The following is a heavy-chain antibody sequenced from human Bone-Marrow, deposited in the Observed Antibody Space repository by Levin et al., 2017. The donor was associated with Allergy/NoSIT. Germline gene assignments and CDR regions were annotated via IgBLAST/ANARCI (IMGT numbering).Heavy chain of an antibody. J-gene: IGHJ6*03. CDR2: IYYSGST. Sequence: SSETLSLTCTVSGGSISSYYWSWIRQPPGKGLEWIGYIYYSGSTNYNPSLKSRVTISVDTSKNQFSLKLSSVTAADTAVYYCARGFGTVVVPAAIQNAPQDYYMDVWGKGTTVTVSS. D-gene: IGHD2-2*01. CDR3: ARGFGTVVVPAAIQNAPQDYYMDV. CDR1: GGSISSYY. V-gene: IGHV4-59*01.